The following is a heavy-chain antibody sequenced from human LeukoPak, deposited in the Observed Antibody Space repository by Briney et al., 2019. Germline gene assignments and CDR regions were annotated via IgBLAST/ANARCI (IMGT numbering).Heavy chain of an antibody. CDR3: ARPIIAAVLSWFDP. Sequence: GGSLRLSCAASGFTFSSYAMSWVRQAPGKGLEWVSAISGSGGSTYYADSVKGRFTISRDNSKNTLYLQMNSLRDEDTAVYYCARPIIAAVLSWFDPWGQGTLVTVSS. CDR2: ISGSGGST. CDR1: GFTFSSYA. D-gene: IGHD6-13*01. J-gene: IGHJ5*02. V-gene: IGHV3-23*01.